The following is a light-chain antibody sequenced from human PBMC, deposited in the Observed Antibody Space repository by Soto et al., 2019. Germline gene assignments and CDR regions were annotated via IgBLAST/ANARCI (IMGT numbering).Light chain of an antibody. CDR3: QSYDSRINVV. J-gene: IGLJ2*01. V-gene: IGLV1-40*01. CDR2: GNS. Sequence: QSVLTQPPSVSGAPGQRVTISCTGSSSNIGAGYDVHWYQQLPGTAPKLLIYGNSNRPSGVPDRFSGSKSGTSASLAITGLQAEDEAYYYYQSYDSRINVVFGGGTKLTVL. CDR1: SSNIGAGYD.